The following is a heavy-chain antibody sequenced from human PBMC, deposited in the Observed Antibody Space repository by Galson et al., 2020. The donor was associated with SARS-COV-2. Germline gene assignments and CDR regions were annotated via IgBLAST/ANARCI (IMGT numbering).Heavy chain of an antibody. CDR1: GFTFSTSA. J-gene: IGHJ4*02. Sequence: QLGESLKISCRASGFTFSTSAMHWVRQAPGKGLEWVAIISYDGSKRYNLDSVKGRFTISRDNSKNTLYLQMDSLTIEDTAVYYCARETDDYISSWYDYWGQGTLVTVSS. CDR3: ARETDDYISSWYDY. CDR2: ISYDGSKR. D-gene: IGHD6-13*01. V-gene: IGHV3-30*04.